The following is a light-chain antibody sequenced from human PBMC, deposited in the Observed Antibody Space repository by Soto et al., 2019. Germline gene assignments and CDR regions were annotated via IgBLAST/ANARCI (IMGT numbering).Light chain of an antibody. CDR3: QQCNGWPTT. CDR1: QSVSSN. J-gene: IGKJ5*01. Sequence: EVVLTQSPATLSASPGDSATISCRASQSVSSNFSWYHQKPGQAPRLLIYGASTRESGIPARFSGSGSGTEFTLTISSLQPEDFATYYCQQCNGWPTTFGQGTRLEIK. V-gene: IGKV3-15*01. CDR2: GAS.